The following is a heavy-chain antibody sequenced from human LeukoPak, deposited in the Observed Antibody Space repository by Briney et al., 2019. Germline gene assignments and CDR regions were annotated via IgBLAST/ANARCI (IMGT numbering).Heavy chain of an antibody. CDR3: AREGVGGWYTIRGYYYYGMDV. CDR1: GYTFTSYD. V-gene: IGHV1-8*01. Sequence: ASVKVSCKASGYTFTSYDINWVRQATGQGLEWMGWMNPNSGNTGYAQKFQGRVTMTRNTSISTAYMELSSLRSEDTAVYYCAREGVGGWYTIRGYYYYGMDVWGQGTTVTVSS. CDR2: MNPNSGNT. D-gene: IGHD6-19*01. J-gene: IGHJ6*02.